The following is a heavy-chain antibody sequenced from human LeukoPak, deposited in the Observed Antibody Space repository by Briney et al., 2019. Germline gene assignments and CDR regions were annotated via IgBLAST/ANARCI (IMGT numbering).Heavy chain of an antibody. CDR3: ARDKVEMATIFDY. V-gene: IGHV1-18*04. CDR1: GYTFTSHG. J-gene: IGHJ4*02. Sequence: ASVKVSCKASGYTFTSHGISWVRQAPGQGLEWMTWISAYNGNTEYAQKFQGRVTMTTDTSTSTAYMELRSLRSDDAAVYYCARDKVEMATIFDYWGQGTLVTVSS. D-gene: IGHD5-24*01. CDR2: ISAYNGNT.